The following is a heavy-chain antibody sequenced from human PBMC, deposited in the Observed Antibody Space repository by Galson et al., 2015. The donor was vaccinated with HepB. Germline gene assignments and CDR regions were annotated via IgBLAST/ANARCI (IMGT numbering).Heavy chain of an antibody. CDR2: IIPIFGTA. Sequence: QSGAEVKKPGPSVKVSCKASGGNFSSYAISWVRQDPGQGLEWMGGIIPIFGTANYAQKFQGRVTITADESTSTAYMELSSLRSEDTAVYYCASSTRPRDLDYWGQGTLVTVSS. CDR3: ASSTRPRDLDY. J-gene: IGHJ4*02. CDR1: GGNFSSYA. V-gene: IGHV1-69*13. D-gene: IGHD2-2*01.